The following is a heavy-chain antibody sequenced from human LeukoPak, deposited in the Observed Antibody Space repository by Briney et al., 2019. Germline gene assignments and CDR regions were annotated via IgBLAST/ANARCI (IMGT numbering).Heavy chain of an antibody. Sequence: SVKVSCKASGGTFSSYAISWVRQAPGQGLEWMGGIIPIFGTANYAQKFQGRVTITADESTSTAYMELRSLRSDDTAVYYCARTTVVTRTDDYWGQGTLVTVSS. V-gene: IGHV1-69*13. D-gene: IGHD4-23*01. J-gene: IGHJ4*02. CDR2: IIPIFGTA. CDR3: ARTTVVTRTDDY. CDR1: GGTFSSYA.